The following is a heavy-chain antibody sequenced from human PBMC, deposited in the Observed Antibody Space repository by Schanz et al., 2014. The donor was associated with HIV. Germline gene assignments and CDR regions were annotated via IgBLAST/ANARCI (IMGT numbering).Heavy chain of an antibody. CDR3: AKPEYDSRGNSQSHFDY. J-gene: IGHJ4*02. D-gene: IGHD3-22*01. CDR2: ISYDGTKK. CDR1: GFTFSNYG. Sequence: QVQLVESGGGVVQPGRSLRLSCAASGFTFSNYGMHWVRQAPGKGLEWVAVISYDGTKKHYADSVKGRFTISRDNSKNTLYLQMTTLRTEDTAVYYCAKPEYDSRGNSQSHFDYWGQGTLVTLSP. V-gene: IGHV3-33*05.